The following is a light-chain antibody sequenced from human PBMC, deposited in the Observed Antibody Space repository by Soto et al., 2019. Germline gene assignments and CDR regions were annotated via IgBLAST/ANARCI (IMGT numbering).Light chain of an antibody. Sequence: DIQMTQSPSTLSASVGDRVSINCRASPSISAWLDWYQQKPGKAPRLLIYKASTLEIGVPSRFSGSGSGTEFTLTISSLQHDDVATYDCQQYNDYSWTFGQGTKVDIK. CDR3: QQYNDYSWT. CDR2: KAS. J-gene: IGKJ1*01. CDR1: PSISAW. V-gene: IGKV1-5*03.